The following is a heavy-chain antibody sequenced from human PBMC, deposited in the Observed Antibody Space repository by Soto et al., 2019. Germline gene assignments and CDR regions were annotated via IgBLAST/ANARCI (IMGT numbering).Heavy chain of an antibody. CDR1: GCTFTSYY. CDR2: INPSGGST. CDR3: ARTMQGYCTNGVCYSGGNHFDY. V-gene: IGHV1-46*01. Sequence: ASVKVSCKASGCTFTSYYMHWVRQAPGQGLEWMGIINPSGGSTSYAQKFQGRVTMTRDTSTSTVYMELSSLRSEDTAVYYCARTMQGYCTNGVCYSGGNHFDYWGQGTLVTVSS. J-gene: IGHJ4*02. D-gene: IGHD2-8*01.